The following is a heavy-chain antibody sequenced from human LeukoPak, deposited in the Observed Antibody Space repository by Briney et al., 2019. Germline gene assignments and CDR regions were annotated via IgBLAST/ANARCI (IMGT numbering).Heavy chain of an antibody. V-gene: IGHV3-74*01. CDR2: IDTDGGNI. J-gene: IGHJ4*02. CDR1: GFTFNSNW. Sequence: GGSLRLSCAASGFTFNSNWMHWVRQAPGKGLVWVSRIDTDGGNIRYASSVEGRFTISRDNAKNTLFLQMNSLRVEDTAVYYCTRDGVGSVPLDYWGQGILVTVSS. CDR3: TRDGVGSVPLDY. D-gene: IGHD1-26*01.